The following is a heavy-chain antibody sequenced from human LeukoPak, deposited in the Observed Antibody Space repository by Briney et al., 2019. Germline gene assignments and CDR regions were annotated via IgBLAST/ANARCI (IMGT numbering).Heavy chain of an antibody. CDR3: ARISSAQYGDEYFDY. Sequence: GRSLRLSCAASGFTFSSYAMHWVRQAPGKGLEWVAVISYDGSNKYYADSVKGRFTISRDNSKNTLYLQMNSLRAEDTAVYYCARISSAQYGDEYFDYWGQGTLVTVSS. CDR1: GFTFSSYA. D-gene: IGHD4-17*01. CDR2: ISYDGSNK. V-gene: IGHV3-30-3*01. J-gene: IGHJ4*02.